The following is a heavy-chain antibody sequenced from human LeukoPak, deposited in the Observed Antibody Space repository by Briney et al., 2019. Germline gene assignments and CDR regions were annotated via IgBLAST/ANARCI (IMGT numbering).Heavy chain of an antibody. D-gene: IGHD2-15*01. Sequence: SETLSLTCTVSGGSISSYYWSWIRQPPGKGLEWIGYIYYSGGTNYNPSLKSRVTISVDTSKNQFSLKLSSVTAADTAVYYCARGPAAPDYWGQGTLVTVSS. J-gene: IGHJ4*02. CDR2: IYYSGGT. V-gene: IGHV4-59*12. CDR1: GGSISSYY. CDR3: ARGPAAPDY.